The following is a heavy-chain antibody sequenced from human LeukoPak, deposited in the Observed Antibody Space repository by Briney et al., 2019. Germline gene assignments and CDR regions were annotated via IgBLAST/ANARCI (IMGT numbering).Heavy chain of an antibody. CDR3: ASQRTAGSLALYFEY. Sequence: SVKVSCKASGGTFSSYAISWVRQAPGQGLEWMGGTIPIFHTANYAQKFQGRVTITAAESTSTAYMDLSSLRSEDTAVYYCASQRTAGSLALYFEYWGQGTLVTVSS. J-gene: IGHJ4*02. V-gene: IGHV1-69*13. D-gene: IGHD6-13*01. CDR1: GGTFSSYA. CDR2: TIPIFHTA.